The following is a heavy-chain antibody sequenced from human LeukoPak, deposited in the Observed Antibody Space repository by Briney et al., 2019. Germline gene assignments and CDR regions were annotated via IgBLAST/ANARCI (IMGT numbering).Heavy chain of an antibody. D-gene: IGHD6-19*01. J-gene: IGHJ4*02. V-gene: IGHV1-2*02. CDR2: INPNNGDT. CDR1: GNTFSGYY. Sequence: ASVKVSCKASGNTFSGYYMHWVRQAPGQGLEWMAWINPNNGDTNYAQKFQGRVTMTRDTSISTAYMELTRLISDDTAVYYCARVGSSGWYVHPTLDYWGQGTLVTVSS. CDR3: ARVGSSGWYVHPTLDY.